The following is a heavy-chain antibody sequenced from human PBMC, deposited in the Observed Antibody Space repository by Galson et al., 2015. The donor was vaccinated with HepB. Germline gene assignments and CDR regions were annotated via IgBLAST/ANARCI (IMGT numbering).Heavy chain of an antibody. CDR3: ARVDSPVVVPAASFIDY. D-gene: IGHD2-2*01. J-gene: IGHJ4*02. CDR2: IWYDGSNK. Sequence: SLRLSCAASGFTFSSYGMHWVRQAPGKGLEWVAVIWYDGSNKYYADSVKGRFTISRDNSKNTLYLQMNSLRAEDTAVYYCARVDSPVVVPAASFIDYWGQGTLVTVSS. CDR1: GFTFSSYG. V-gene: IGHV3-33*01.